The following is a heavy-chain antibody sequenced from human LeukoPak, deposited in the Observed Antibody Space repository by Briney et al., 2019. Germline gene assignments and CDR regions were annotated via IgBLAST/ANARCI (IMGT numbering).Heavy chain of an antibody. CDR2: ISSSGSTI. V-gene: IGHV3-48*03. D-gene: IGHD3-22*01. J-gene: IGHJ4*02. Sequence: GGSLRLSCAASGFTFSSYEMSWARQAPGKGLEWVSYISSSGSTIYYADSVKGRFTISRDNAKNSLYLQMNSLRAEDTAVYYCARQRGYYYDSSGYLDYWGQGTLVTVSS. CDR3: ARQRGYYYDSSGYLDY. CDR1: GFTFSSYE.